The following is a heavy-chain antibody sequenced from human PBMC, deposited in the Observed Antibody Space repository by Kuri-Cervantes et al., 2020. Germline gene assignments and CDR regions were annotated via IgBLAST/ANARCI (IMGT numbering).Heavy chain of an antibody. CDR2: IKEDGSDI. V-gene: IGHV3-7*01. Sequence: GESLKISCAVSAFTFSRFNMNWGRQAPGKGLEWVARIKEDGSDIWYVDSVKGRFTISRDNVKNSLYLQVSSLRVEDTAVYYCVRDYQNFWGQGTLVTVSS. CDR3: VRDYQNF. CDR1: AFTFSRFN. J-gene: IGHJ4*02. D-gene: IGHD2-2*01.